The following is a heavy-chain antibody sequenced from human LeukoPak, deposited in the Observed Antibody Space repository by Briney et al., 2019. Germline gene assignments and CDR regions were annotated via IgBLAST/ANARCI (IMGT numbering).Heavy chain of an antibody. CDR3: ASSVVVTARTGMDV. D-gene: IGHD2-21*02. CDR2: INSDGSST. Sequence: GGSLRLSCAASGFTFSSYWMHWVRQAPGKGLVWFSRINSDGSSTSYADSVKGRFTISRDNAKNTLYLQMNSLRAEDTAVYYCASSVVVTARTGMDVWGQGTTVTVSS. CDR1: GFTFSSYW. V-gene: IGHV3-74*01. J-gene: IGHJ6*02.